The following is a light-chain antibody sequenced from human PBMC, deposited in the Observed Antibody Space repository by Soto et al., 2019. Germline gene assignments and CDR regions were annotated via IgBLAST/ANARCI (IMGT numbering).Light chain of an antibody. V-gene: IGKV3-20*01. CDR1: QSVSSSY. CDR2: GAS. CDR3: QQYGSSPHWT. J-gene: IGKJ1*01. Sequence: EIVLTQSPGTLSLSPGERATLSCRASQSVSSSYLALYQQKPGQAPRLLIYGASSRATGIPDRFSGSGSGTDFTLTISRLEPEDFAVYYCQQYGSSPHWTFGQGTKVEIK.